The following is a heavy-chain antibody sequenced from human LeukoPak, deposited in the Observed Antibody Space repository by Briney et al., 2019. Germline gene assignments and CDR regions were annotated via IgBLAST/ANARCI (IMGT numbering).Heavy chain of an antibody. J-gene: IGHJ6*02. CDR1: GGSISSYY. V-gene: IGHV4-59*01. CDR3: ARGFHYDILTGYYTYYYGMDV. CDR2: IYYSGST. D-gene: IGHD3-9*01. Sequence: PSETLSLTCTVSGGSISSYYWSWIRQPPGKGLEWIGYIYYSGSTNYNPSLKSRVTISVDTSKNQFSLKLSSVTAADTAVYYCARGFHYDILTGYYTYYYGMDVWGQGTTVTVSS.